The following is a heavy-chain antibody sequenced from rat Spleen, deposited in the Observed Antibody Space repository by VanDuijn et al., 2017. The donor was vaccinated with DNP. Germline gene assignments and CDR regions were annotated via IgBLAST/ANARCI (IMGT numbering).Heavy chain of an antibody. J-gene: IGHJ2*01. CDR3: AIQLGVFDY. CDR1: GYSITTNHK. CDR2: IDSAGST. Sequence: EVQLQESGPGLVEPSQSLSLTCSVTGYSITTNHKWTWIRKFPGNKLEWMGYIDSAGSTNYNPSLKSRITITRDTSKNQFFLQVNSVTTEDSATYYCAIQLGVFDYWGQGVMVTVSS. V-gene: IGHV3-3*01. D-gene: IGHD5-1*01.